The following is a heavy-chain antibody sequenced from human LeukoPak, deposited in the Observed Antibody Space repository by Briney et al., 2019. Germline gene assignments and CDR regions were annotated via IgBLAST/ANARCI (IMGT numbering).Heavy chain of an antibody. CDR2: ISAYNGNT. CDR3: ARDREGSASTDPTYDFWSGFGYNCFDP. CDR1: GYTFTSYD. V-gene: IGHV1-18*01. J-gene: IGHJ5*02. D-gene: IGHD3-3*01. Sequence: ASVKVSCKASGYTFTSYDISWVRQAPGQGLEWMGWISAYNGNTNYAQKLQGRVTMTTDTSTSTAYMELRSLRSDDTAVYYCARDREGSASTDPTYDFWSGFGYNCFDPWGQGTLVTVSS.